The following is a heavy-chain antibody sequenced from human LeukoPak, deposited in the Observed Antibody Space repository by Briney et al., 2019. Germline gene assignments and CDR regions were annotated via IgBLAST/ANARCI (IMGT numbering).Heavy chain of an antibody. CDR3: ARGWISGYYPSIYYFDY. CDR1: GGSFSGYY. J-gene: IGHJ4*02. Sequence: KSSETLSLTCAVYGGSFSGYYWSWIRQPPGKGLEWIGEINHSGSTNYNPSLKSRVTISVDTSRNQFSLKLSSVTAADTAVYYCARGWISGYYPSIYYFDYWGQGTLVTVSS. V-gene: IGHV4-34*01. D-gene: IGHD3-22*01. CDR2: INHSGST.